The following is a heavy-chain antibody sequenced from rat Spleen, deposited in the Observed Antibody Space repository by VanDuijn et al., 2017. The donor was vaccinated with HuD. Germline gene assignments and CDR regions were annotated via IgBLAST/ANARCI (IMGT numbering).Heavy chain of an antibody. D-gene: IGHD1-12*02. CDR2: IWGDGST. J-gene: IGHJ3*01. CDR3: TSFYYYDGSYYYPFAY. CDR1: GFSLTSYG. V-gene: IGHV2-13*01. Sequence: QVHLKESGPDLVQPSQTLSLTCSVSGFSLTSYGVSWVRQPPGKGLEWMGGIWGDGSTNYNSALKSRLSISRDTSKSQVFLKMNSLQTEDTAIYFCTSFYYYDGSYYYPFAYWGQGTLVTVSS.